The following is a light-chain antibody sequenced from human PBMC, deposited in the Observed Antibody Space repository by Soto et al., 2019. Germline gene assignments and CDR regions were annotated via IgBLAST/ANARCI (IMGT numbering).Light chain of an antibody. V-gene: IGKV1D-8*01. CDR2: AAS. CDR1: QGISNY. CDR3: QQYYSFPIT. J-gene: IGKJ5*01. Sequence: IQMTQSPSSLSAYLGDRVTITCRASQGISNYLAWYQQKPGKAPELLIYAASTLQSGVPSRFSGSGSGTDFTLTISCLQSEDFATYYCQQYYSFPITFGQGTRLEIK.